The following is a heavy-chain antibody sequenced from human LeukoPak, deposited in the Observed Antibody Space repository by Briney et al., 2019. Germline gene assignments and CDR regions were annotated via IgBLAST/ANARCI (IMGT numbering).Heavy chain of an antibody. V-gene: IGHV3-30*02. CDR2: IRLDGSNK. Sequence: PGGSLRLSCAAAGFTFSSYGMHWVRQAPGKGLEWVAFIRLDGSNKYHADSGKGRFTISRDNSKNTLYLQMNGLRAGDTAVYYCAKDTSGGPYWGPGTLVTVSS. CDR1: GFTFSSYG. CDR3: AKDTSGGPY. D-gene: IGHD3-16*01. J-gene: IGHJ4*02.